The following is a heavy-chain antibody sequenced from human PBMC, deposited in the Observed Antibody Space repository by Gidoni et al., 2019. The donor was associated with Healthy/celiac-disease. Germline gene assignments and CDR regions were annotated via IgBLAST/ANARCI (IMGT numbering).Heavy chain of an antibody. J-gene: IGHJ4*02. Sequence: QVQLVQSGAEVKKPGSSVKVSCKASGGTFSSYAISWVRQAPGPGLEWMGRIIPILGIANYAQKFQGRVTITADKSTSTAYMELSSLRSEDTAVYYCATHIVVVIADEAGGFDYWGQGTLVTVSS. CDR2: IIPILGIA. CDR1: GGTFSSYA. D-gene: IGHD2-21*01. V-gene: IGHV1-69*04. CDR3: ATHIVVVIADEAGGFDY.